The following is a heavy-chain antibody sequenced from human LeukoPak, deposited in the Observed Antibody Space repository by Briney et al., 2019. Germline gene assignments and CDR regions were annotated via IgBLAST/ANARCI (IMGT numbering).Heavy chain of an antibody. V-gene: IGHV3-30*18. CDR3: AKGTIGGYSCGYLDY. J-gene: IGHJ4*02. CDR2: ISYDGSNK. CDR1: GFTFSSYG. Sequence: GGSLRLSCAASGFTFSSYGMHWVRQAPGKGLEWVAVISYDGSNKYYADSVKGRFTISRDNSKNTLYLQMNSLRAEDTAVYYCAKGTIGGYSCGYLDYWGQGTLVTVSS. D-gene: IGHD5-18*01.